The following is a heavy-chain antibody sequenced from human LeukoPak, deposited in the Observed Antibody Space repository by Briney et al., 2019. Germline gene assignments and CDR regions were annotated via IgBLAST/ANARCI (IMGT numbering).Heavy chain of an antibody. CDR3: ARGSGYSSSWCDY. Sequence: ASVKVSCKASGYTFTGYYMHWVRQAPGQGLEWMGWINPNSGGTNYAQKFQGRVTMTRDTSISTAYMELGRLRSDDTAVYYCARGSGYSSSWCDYWGHGTLVTVSS. J-gene: IGHJ5*01. V-gene: IGHV1-2*02. CDR2: INPNSGGT. D-gene: IGHD6-13*01. CDR1: GYTFTGYY.